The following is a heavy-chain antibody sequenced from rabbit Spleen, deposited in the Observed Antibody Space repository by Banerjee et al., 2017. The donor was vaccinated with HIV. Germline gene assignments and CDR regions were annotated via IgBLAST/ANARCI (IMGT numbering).Heavy chain of an antibody. CDR1: RFSFSDRDV. J-gene: IGHJ4*01. V-gene: IGHV1S45*01. Sequence: QEQLVESGGGLVQPEGSLTLTCKASRFSFSDRDVMCWVRQAPGKGLEWIACINTATGKGVYANWAKGRFTISRTSSTTVTLRMTSLTAADTATYFCARDPAAMTMVITGYYLSLWGPGTLVTVS. CDR3: ARDPAAMTMVITGYYLSL. D-gene: IGHD2-1*01. CDR2: INTATGKG.